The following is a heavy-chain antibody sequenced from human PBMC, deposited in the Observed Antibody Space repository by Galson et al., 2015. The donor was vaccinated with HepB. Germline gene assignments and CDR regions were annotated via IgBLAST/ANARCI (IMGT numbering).Heavy chain of an antibody. J-gene: IGHJ6*02. CDR3: TRPVGGTETNDYYYGMDV. Sequence: SLRLSCATSGFTLSGSATHWVRQASGKGLEWIGRIRSKVNNYATAYAESVKGRFTISRDESKNTAYLQMNSLKPEDTAVYYCTRPVGGTETNDYYYGMDVWGQGTTVTVSS. CDR1: GFTLSGSA. CDR2: IRSKVNNYAT. V-gene: IGHV3-73*01. D-gene: IGHD1-26*01.